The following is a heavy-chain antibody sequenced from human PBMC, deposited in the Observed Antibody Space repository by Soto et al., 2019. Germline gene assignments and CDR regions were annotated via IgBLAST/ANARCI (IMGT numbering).Heavy chain of an antibody. D-gene: IGHD2-8*01. CDR1: GFSFTNAW. V-gene: IGHV3-15*01. J-gene: IGHJ4*02. Sequence: GGSLRLSCATSGFSFTNAWMSWVRQVPGKGLEWIGRIKSKVDGGAIQYAPAVKGRFSISRDDSENILTLEMNGLTTEDTAMYYCASQRGLGGYLLYRYFDHWGQGTTVTVSS. CDR2: IKSKVDGGAI. CDR3: ASQRGLGGYLLYRYFDH.